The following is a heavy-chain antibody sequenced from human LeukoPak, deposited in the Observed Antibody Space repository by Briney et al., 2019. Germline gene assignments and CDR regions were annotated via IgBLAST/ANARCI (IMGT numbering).Heavy chain of an antibody. CDR3: AKAGIGMGGYFDY. Sequence: GGSLRLSCAASGFTFNSYDMSWVRQAPGKGLEWISAIRGSGGGTYYADSVKGRFTISRDNSKNTLYLQMNSLRDEDTALYYCAKAGIGMGGYFDYWGQGTLVTVSS. J-gene: IGHJ4*02. CDR2: IRGSGGGT. V-gene: IGHV3-23*01. CDR1: GFTFNSYD. D-gene: IGHD3-22*01.